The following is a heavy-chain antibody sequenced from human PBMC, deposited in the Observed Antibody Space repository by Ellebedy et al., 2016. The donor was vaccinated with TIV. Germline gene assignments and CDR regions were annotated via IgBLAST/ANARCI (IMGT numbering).Heavy chain of an antibody. V-gene: IGHV3-30*18. CDR2: ISYDGSNK. J-gene: IGHJ6*02. CDR1: GFTFSTYD. CDR3: AKVGIGQYGMDV. Sequence: GESLKISCVASGFTFSTYDMHWVRQAPGKGLEWVAVISYDGSNKYYADSMKGRFTISRDNSKNTLYLQMNSLRAEDTAVYYCAKVGIGQYGMDVWGQGTTVAVSS. D-gene: IGHD3-10*01.